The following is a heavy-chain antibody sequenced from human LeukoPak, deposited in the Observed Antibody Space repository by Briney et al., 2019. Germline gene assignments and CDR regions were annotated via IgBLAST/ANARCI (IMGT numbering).Heavy chain of an antibody. CDR3: ARGYSSNWYYFDY. V-gene: IGHV3-48*04. Sequence: GGSLRLSCVASGFTFSSYSMNWVRQAPGKGLEWVSYISRSSSTIYYADSVKGRFTISRDNAKSTLYLQMNSLRAEDTAVYYCARGYSSNWYYFDYWGQGTLVTVSS. CDR1: GFTFSSYS. CDR2: ISRSSSTI. J-gene: IGHJ4*02. D-gene: IGHD6-13*01.